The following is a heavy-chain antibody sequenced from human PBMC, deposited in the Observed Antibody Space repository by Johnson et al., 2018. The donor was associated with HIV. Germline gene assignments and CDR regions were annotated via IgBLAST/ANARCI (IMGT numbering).Heavy chain of an antibody. CDR2: ISGSGGST. Sequence: VQLVESGGGLVQPGGSLRLSCAASGFTFDDYGMSWVRQAPGKGLEWVSAISGSGGSTYYADSVKGRFTISRDNSKNTLYLQMNSLRAEDTAVYYCARPVIAADDAFDIWGQGTMVTVSS. V-gene: IGHV3-23*04. D-gene: IGHD6-13*01. CDR3: ARPVIAADDAFDI. J-gene: IGHJ3*02. CDR1: GFTFDDYG.